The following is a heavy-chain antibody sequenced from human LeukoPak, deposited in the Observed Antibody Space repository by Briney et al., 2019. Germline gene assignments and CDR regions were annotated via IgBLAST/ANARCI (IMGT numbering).Heavy chain of an antibody. V-gene: IGHV3-23*01. J-gene: IGHJ4*02. CDR2: ISNNGGST. CDR1: GFTFSSYA. Sequence: GGSLRLSCAASGFTFSSYAMSWVRQAPGKGLEWVSSISNNGGSTYNADSVKGRFTISRDTSKNTLYLQMDSLRAEDTAVYYCAKDHSSGWYYFDYWGQGTLVTVSS. D-gene: IGHD6-19*01. CDR3: AKDHSSGWYYFDY.